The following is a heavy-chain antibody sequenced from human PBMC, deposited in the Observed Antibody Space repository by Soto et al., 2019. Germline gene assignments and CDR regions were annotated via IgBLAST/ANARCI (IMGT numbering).Heavy chain of an antibody. CDR2: INHSGST. J-gene: IGHJ6*02. D-gene: IGHD6-13*01. CDR1: GGSFSGYY. CDR3: ARGFNLYSSSWSHYYYGMDV. Sequence: SETLSLTCAVYGGSFSGYYWSWIRQPPGKGLEWIGEINHSGSTNYNPSLKSRVTISVDTSKNQFSLKLSSVTAADTAVYYCARGFNLYSSSWSHYYYGMDVWGQGTTVTVSS. V-gene: IGHV4-34*01.